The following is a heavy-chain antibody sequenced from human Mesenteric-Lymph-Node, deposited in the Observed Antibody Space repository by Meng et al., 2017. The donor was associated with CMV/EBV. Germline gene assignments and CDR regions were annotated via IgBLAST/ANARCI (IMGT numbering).Heavy chain of an antibody. Sequence: GESLKISCEVSGFSVSNNYMSWVRQAPGKGLEWVSVIYSGGSTYYADSVKGRFTISRDNSKNTLYLQMNSLRAEDTAVYYCARAAARHYFDYWGQGTLVTVSS. CDR3: ARAAARHYFDY. D-gene: IGHD6-6*01. J-gene: IGHJ4*02. CDR1: GFSVSNNY. CDR2: IYSGGST. V-gene: IGHV3-66*02.